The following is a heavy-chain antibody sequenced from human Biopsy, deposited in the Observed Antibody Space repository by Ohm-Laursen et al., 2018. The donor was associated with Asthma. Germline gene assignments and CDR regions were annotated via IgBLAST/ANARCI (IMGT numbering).Heavy chain of an antibody. D-gene: IGHD2-2*01. Sequence: SSVKVSCKSLGGTFNTYVIGWVRQAPGRGLEWMGGINSVFGTTTYPQKFQDRVTITADDSTSTVYMELSSLRSEDTAVYYCARKAGSCISRTCYSLDFWGQGTLVTVSS. V-gene: IGHV1-69*01. CDR1: GGTFNTYV. CDR2: INSVFGTT. CDR3: ARKAGSCISRTCYSLDF. J-gene: IGHJ4*02.